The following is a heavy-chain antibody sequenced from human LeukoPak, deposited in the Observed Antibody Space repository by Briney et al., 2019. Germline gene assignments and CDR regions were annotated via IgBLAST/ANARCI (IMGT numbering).Heavy chain of an antibody. CDR3: ARDQYYGELPQY. CDR1: GGSISSGDYY. CDR2: IYYSGST. J-gene: IGHJ4*02. V-gene: IGHV4-61*10. Sequence: SETLSLTCTVSGGSISSGDYYWSWIRQPAGKGLEWIGYIYYSGSTNYNPSLKSRVTISVDTSKNQFSLKLSSVTAADTAVYYCARDQYYGELPQYWGQGTLVTVSS. D-gene: IGHD4-17*01.